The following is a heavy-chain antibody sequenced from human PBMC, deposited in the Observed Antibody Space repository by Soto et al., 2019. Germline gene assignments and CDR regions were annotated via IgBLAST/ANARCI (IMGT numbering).Heavy chain of an antibody. CDR1: GGSISSGDYY. CDR3: AGDRTYYDFWSGSRYYYYGMDV. J-gene: IGHJ6*02. Sequence: SETLSLTCTVSGGSISSGDYYWSWIRQPPGKGLEWIGYIYYSGSTYYNPSLKSRVTISVDTSKNQFSLKLSSVTAADTAVYYCAGDRTYYDFWSGSRYYYYGMDVWGQGTRSPSP. D-gene: IGHD3-3*01. V-gene: IGHV4-30-4*01. CDR2: IYYSGST.